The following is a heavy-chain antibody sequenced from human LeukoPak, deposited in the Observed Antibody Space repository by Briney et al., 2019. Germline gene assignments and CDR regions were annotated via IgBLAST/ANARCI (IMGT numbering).Heavy chain of an antibody. D-gene: IGHD5-18*01. J-gene: IGHJ4*02. V-gene: IGHV3-7*01. CDR1: GFNFGNFW. Sequence: GGSLRLSCAASGFNFGNFWMSWVRQAPGRGLQWVASMKGDGSHIYYVDSVKGRFTISRDNAKNSLYLQMNSLRAEDTAVYYCAREGGYSPPSWYWGQGTLVTVSS. CDR3: AREGGYSPPSWY. CDR2: MKGDGSHI.